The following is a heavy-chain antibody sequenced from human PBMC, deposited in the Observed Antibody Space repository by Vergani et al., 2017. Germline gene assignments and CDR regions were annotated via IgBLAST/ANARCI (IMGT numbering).Heavy chain of an antibody. CDR1: GFSLSTSGVG. CDR2: IYWDDDK. D-gene: IGHD1-26*01. Sequence: QITLKESGPTLVKPTQTLTLTCTFSGFSLSTSGVGVGWIRQPPGKALEWLALIYWDDDKRYSPSLKSRLTITKDTSKNQVVLTMTNMYPVDTATYYWAHSGDEGATHYYYYYMDVWGKGTTVTVSS. CDR3: AHSGDEGATHYYYYYMDV. V-gene: IGHV2-5*02. J-gene: IGHJ6*03.